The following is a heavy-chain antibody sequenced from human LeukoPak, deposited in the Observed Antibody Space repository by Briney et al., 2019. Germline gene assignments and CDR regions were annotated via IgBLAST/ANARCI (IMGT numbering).Heavy chain of an antibody. V-gene: IGHV4-61*02. Sequence: SETLSRTCTVSGGSISSGSYYWSWIRQPAGKGLEWIGRIYTSGSTNYNPSLKSRVTISVDTSKNQFSLKLSSVTAADTAVYYCARDLIGPYYFDYWGQGTLVTVSS. CDR3: ARDLIGPYYFDY. CDR2: IYTSGST. J-gene: IGHJ4*02. CDR1: GGSISSGSYY.